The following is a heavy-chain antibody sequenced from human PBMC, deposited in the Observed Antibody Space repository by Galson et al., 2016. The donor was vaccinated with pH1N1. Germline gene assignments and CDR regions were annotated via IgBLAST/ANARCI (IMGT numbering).Heavy chain of an antibody. CDR3: AKDKRSGWSVVGGFMDH. J-gene: IGHJ4*02. Sequence: SLRLSCAVSGFTFRSYAMNWVRQAPGKGPEWVSVISGGGTIHYADSVRGRFTISRDNSNNTVYLQMNSLRAEDTGVYYCAKDKRSGWSVVGGFMDHWGQGTLVTGSS. CDR2: ISGGGTI. CDR1: GFTFRSYA. D-gene: IGHD6-19*01. V-gene: IGHV3-23*01.